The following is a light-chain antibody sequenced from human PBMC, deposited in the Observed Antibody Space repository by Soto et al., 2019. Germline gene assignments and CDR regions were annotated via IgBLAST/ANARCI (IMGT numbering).Light chain of an antibody. V-gene: IGKV4-1*01. Sequence: DIVMTQSPDSLALSLGERATIKCKSSQSVLSTSSGMNYLAWYQQKPRQPPKLLIYWASTRQAGVPERFSGGGSETDFTLIINSLQAEDVADYYCQQYYRNPLSFGGGTKVEIK. J-gene: IGKJ4*02. CDR2: WAS. CDR3: QQYYRNPLS. CDR1: QSVLSTSSGMNY.